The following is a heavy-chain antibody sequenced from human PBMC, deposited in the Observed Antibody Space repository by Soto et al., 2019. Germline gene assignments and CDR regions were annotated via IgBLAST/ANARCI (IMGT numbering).Heavy chain of an antibody. V-gene: IGHV1-3*01. CDR3: ARTAGRDYYYYYYMDV. Sequence: QVQPVQSGAEVKKPGASVKVSCKASGYTFTSYAMHWVRQAPGQRLEWMGWINAGNGNTKYSQKFQGRVTITRDTSASTAYMELSSLRSEDTAVYYCARTAGRDYYYYYYMDVWGKGTTVTVSS. CDR2: INAGNGNT. J-gene: IGHJ6*03. CDR1: GYTFTSYA. D-gene: IGHD6-19*01.